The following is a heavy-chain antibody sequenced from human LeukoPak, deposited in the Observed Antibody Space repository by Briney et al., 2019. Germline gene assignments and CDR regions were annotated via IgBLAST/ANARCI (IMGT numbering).Heavy chain of an antibody. J-gene: IGHJ4*02. V-gene: IGHV3-53*01. CDR3: TRDVIY. CDR2: IYSGGST. CDR1: GFTINISY. D-gene: IGHD2/OR15-2a*01. Sequence: GGSLGLSCAASGFTINISYMSWVRQAPGKAPEWVSLIYSGGSTDYADSVKGRFTISRDISKNALYLHMNSLRAEDTAVYYCTRDVIYWGQGTLVTVSS.